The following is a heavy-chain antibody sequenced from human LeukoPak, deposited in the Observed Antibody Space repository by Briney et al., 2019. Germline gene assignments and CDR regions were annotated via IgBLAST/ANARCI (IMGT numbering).Heavy chain of an antibody. V-gene: IGHV3-49*03. J-gene: IGHJ4*02. Sequence: GGFLRLSCTASGFTFGDYAMSWFRQAPGKGLEWVGFIRSKAYGGTTESAASVKGRFTISRDDSKSIAYLQMNSLKTEDTAVYHCTRDFRIAYCGGDCYPPFDYWGQGTLVTVSS. CDR3: TRDFRIAYCGGDCYPPFDY. CDR2: IRSKAYGGTT. CDR1: GFTFGDYA. D-gene: IGHD2-21*02.